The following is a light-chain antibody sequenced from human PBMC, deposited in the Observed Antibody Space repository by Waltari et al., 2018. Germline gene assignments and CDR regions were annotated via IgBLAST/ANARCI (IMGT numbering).Light chain of an antibody. CDR1: SSDVGFYNY. CDR2: EVN. V-gene: IGLV2-8*01. J-gene: IGLJ2*01. Sequence: QSALTQPPSASGSPGQSVTISCTGTSSDVGFYNYVSWYQQHPGNAPKLMIYEVNTRPSGVPDRFSGSKSGNTASLTVSGLQAEDEGDYYCSSYAGSNNLVFGGGTKLTVL. CDR3: SSYAGSNNLV.